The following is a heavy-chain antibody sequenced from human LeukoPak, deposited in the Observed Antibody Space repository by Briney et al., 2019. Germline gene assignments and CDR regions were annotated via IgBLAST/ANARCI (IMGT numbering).Heavy chain of an antibody. J-gene: IGHJ6*03. CDR2: IIPIFGTA. Sequence: SVKVSCKAAGGSFSIYGGSWVRQAPGQGLEWMGGIIPIFGTANYAQKFQGGVTITTDESTSTAYMELSSLRSEDTAVYYCAGSTRYMDVWGKGTTVTVSS. D-gene: IGHD2-2*01. CDR3: AGSTRYMDV. V-gene: IGHV1-69*05. CDR1: GGSFSIYG.